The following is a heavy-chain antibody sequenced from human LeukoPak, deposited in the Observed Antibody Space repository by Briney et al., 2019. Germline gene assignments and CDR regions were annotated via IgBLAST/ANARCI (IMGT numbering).Heavy chain of an antibody. J-gene: IGHJ4*02. D-gene: IGHD6-19*01. V-gene: IGHV3-9*01. CDR2: ISWNSGSI. CDR1: GFTFDDYA. CDR3: AKEVFSSGWYEGFDY. Sequence: GGSLRLPCAASGFTFDDYAMHWIRQAPGKGLEWVSGISWNSGSIGYADSVKGRFTISRDNAKNSLYLQMNSLRAEDTALYYCAKEVFSSGWYEGFDYWGQGTLVTVSS.